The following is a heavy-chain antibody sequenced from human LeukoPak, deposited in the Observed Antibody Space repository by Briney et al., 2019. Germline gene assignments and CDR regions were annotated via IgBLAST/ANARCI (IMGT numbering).Heavy chain of an antibody. CDR3: ARGDSGYDFAPFDY. CDR1: GYTFTRYG. V-gene: IGHV1-18*01. Sequence: ASVNVSCKASGYTFTRYGIIWVRQAPGQGLEWMGWISANNGNTNYAQKLQGRVTITTDTSTSTAYMELRSLRSDDTAVYYCARGDSGYDFAPFDYWGQGTLVTVSS. CDR2: ISANNGNT. J-gene: IGHJ4*02. D-gene: IGHD5-12*01.